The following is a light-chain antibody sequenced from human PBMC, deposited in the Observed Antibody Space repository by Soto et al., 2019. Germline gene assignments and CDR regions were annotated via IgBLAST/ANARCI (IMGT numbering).Light chain of an antibody. CDR3: QQYGSSPQT. CDR2: GAS. CDR1: QSVSSSY. Sequence: EIVLTQSPGTLSLSPGERATLSCRASQSVSSSYLAWYQQKPGQAPRLLIYGASSRATGIPERFSGSGSGTDLTLTISRLEPEDFAVYYCQQYGSSPQTFGQGTKLEIK. V-gene: IGKV3-20*01. J-gene: IGKJ2*01.